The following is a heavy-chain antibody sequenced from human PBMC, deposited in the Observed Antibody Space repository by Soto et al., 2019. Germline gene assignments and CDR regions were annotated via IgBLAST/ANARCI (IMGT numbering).Heavy chain of an antibody. CDR2: ISSDGRST. D-gene: IGHD1-26*01. CDR3: ARVSNWSRSYYAGDN. Sequence: EVQLVESGGGLVQSGGSLRLSCAASGFTFTSYWMFWVRQAPGKGLVWVSRISSDGRSTTYADSVKGRVTISRDNAKNTLYLQMNSLRAEDTAVYYCARVSNWSRSYYAGDNWGQGTLVTVSS. CDR1: GFTFTSYW. J-gene: IGHJ4*02. V-gene: IGHV3-74*01.